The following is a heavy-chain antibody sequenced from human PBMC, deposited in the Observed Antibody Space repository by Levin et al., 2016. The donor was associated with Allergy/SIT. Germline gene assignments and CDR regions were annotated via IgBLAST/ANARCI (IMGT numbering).Heavy chain of an antibody. J-gene: IGHJ6*03. Sequence: WIRQPPGKGLVWVSRINSDGSSTSYADSVKGRFTISRDNAKNTLYLQMNSLRAEDTAVYYCARGHLAYYDILTGYYTYYYYYYYTDVWGKGTTVTVSS. D-gene: IGHD3-9*01. CDR3: ARGHLAYYDILTGYYTYYYYYYYTDV. V-gene: IGHV3-74*01. CDR2: INSDGSST.